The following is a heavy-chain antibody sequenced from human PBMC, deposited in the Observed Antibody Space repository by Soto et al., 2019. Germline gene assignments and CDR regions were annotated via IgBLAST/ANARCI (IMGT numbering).Heavy chain of an antibody. CDR2: ISYDGSNK. CDR1: GFTFSSYG. Sequence: LSLTCAASGFTFSSYGMHWVRQAPGKGLEWVAVISYDGSNKYYADSVKRRFTISRDNSKNTLYLQMNSLRAEDTAVYYCAKEVPSYSNSLDRGYFDYWGQGTLGTVSS. D-gene: IGHD6-6*01. V-gene: IGHV3-30*18. J-gene: IGHJ4*02. CDR3: AKEVPSYSNSLDRGYFDY.